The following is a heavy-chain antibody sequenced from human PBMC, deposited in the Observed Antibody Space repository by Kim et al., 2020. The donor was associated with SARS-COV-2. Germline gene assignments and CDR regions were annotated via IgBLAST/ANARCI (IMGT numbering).Heavy chain of an antibody. J-gene: IGHJ4*02. V-gene: IGHV4-30-4*01. CDR1: GGSISSGDYY. D-gene: IGHD3-3*01. CDR3: ARGLVVRFLGWLSYFDY. CDR2: IYYSGST. Sequence: SETLSLTCTVSGGSISSGDYYWSWIRQPPGKGLEWIVYIYYSGSTHYNPSLKSRVTISVDTSKNQFALKLSSVTAAATAVYYCARGLVVRFLGWLSYFDYWGQGTLVTVSS.